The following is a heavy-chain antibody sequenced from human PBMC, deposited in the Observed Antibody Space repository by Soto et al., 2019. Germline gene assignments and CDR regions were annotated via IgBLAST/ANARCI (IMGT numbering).Heavy chain of an antibody. J-gene: IGHJ4*02. CDR3: ARDTVTTVTNFDY. Sequence: ESGGGLVKPGGSLRLSCAASGFTFSSYSMNWVRQAPGKGLEWVSSISSSSSYIYYADSVKGRFTISRDNAKNSLYLQMNSLRAEDTAVYYCARDTVTTVTNFDYWGQGTLVTVSS. CDR2: ISSSSSYI. D-gene: IGHD4-17*01. V-gene: IGHV3-21*01. CDR1: GFTFSSYS.